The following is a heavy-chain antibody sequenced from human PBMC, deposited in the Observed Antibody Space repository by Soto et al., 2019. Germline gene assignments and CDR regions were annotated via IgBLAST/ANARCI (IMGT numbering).Heavy chain of an antibody. CDR1: GFTFSDYT. Sequence: EVQLVESGGGLVKPGGSLRLSCAVSGFTFSDYTMNWVRQAPGKGLEWVSSISSTGEYIHYASSVTGRFTISRDNAKSSLFLQRNSLRAEDTAIYFCASDDYNGNPPNYGMDVWGQGTTVTVSS. CDR3: ASDDYNGNPPNYGMDV. J-gene: IGHJ6*02. CDR2: ISSTGEYI. D-gene: IGHD4-4*01. V-gene: IGHV3-21*01.